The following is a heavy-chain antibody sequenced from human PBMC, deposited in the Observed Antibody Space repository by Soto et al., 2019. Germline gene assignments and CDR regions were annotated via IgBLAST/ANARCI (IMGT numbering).Heavy chain of an antibody. CDR2: IGLSGDNI. V-gene: IGHV3-48*03. J-gene: IGHJ4*02. CDR3: ARESSSASPNFFDY. Sequence: PGGSLRLSCAGSGFIFTNYEMNWVLQAPGNGLEWIAYIGLSGDNIYYADSVKGRFTISRDHAKNSLELQMNSLRADDTALYHRARESSSASPNFFDYSGRGTQVTVPS. D-gene: IGHD6-6*01. CDR1: GFIFTNYE.